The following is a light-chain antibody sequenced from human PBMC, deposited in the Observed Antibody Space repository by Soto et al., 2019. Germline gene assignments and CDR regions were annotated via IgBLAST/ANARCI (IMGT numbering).Light chain of an antibody. Sequence: DIVMTQSPLSLIVTPGEPASISCRSSEILLHSNGYSYLDWYLQKAGQSPQLLIHLSSYRASGVPDRFSGSGSGTDFTLKISRVEAEDVGVYYCMQALQSPWTFGQGTKVEIK. CDR2: LSS. CDR3: MQALQSPWT. V-gene: IGKV2-28*01. J-gene: IGKJ1*01. CDR1: EILLHSNGYSY.